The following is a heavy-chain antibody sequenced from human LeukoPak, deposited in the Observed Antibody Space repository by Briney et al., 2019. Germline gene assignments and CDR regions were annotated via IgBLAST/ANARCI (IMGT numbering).Heavy chain of an antibody. V-gene: IGHV4-59*01. D-gene: IGHD6-19*01. CDR3: ARDAYSSGFFFGY. CDR1: GGSISSYY. CDR2: IYYSGST. J-gene: IGHJ4*02. Sequence: SETLSLTCTVSGGSISSYYWSWIRQPPGKGLEWIGYIYYSGSTNHNPSLKSRVTISVDTSKNQFSLKLSSVTAADTAVYYCARDAYSSGFFFGYWGQGTLVTVSS.